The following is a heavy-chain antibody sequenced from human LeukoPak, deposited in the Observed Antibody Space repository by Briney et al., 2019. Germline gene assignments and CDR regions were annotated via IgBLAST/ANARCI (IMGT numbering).Heavy chain of an antibody. Sequence: PGGSLRLSCAAPGFTFSSYSMNWVRQAPGKGLEWVSSISSSSSYIYYADSVKGRFTISRDNAKNSLYLQMNSLRAEDTAVYYCARVGGSSSFPIDYWGQGTLVTVSS. CDR1: GFTFSSYS. CDR2: ISSSSSYI. V-gene: IGHV3-21*01. CDR3: ARVGGSSSFPIDY. D-gene: IGHD6-6*01. J-gene: IGHJ4*02.